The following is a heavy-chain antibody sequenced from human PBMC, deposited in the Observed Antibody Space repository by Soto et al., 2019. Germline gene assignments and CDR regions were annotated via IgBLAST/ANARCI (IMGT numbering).Heavy chain of an antibody. CDR1: GFTFSSYG. J-gene: IGHJ5*02. V-gene: IGHV3-30*18. D-gene: IGHD2-15*01. CDR3: AKDAVVVVAAKPGGWFDP. CDR2: ISYDGSNK. Sequence: QVQLVESGGGVVQPGRSLRLSCAASGFTFSSYGMHWVRQAPGKGLEWVAVISYDGSNKYYADSVKGRFTISRDNSKNTLYLQMNSLRAEDTAVYYCAKDAVVVVAAKPGGWFDPWGQGTLVTVSS.